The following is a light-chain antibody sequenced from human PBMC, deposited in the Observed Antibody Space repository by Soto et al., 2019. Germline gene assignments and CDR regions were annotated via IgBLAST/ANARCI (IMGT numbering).Light chain of an antibody. CDR1: SSNIGAGSD. CDR2: VNN. Sequence: QSVLTQPPSVSGAPGQRVTISCTWSSSNIGAGSDIHWYQQLPGTAPRLLIYVNNNRPSGVPDRFSGSRSATSASLTITGLQAEDEADYYCQSYDRSLSGSFFGTGTKLTVL. CDR3: QSYDRSLSGSF. J-gene: IGLJ1*01. V-gene: IGLV1-40*01.